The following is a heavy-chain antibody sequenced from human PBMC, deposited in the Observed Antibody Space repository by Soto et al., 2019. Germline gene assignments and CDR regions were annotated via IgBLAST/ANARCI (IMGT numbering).Heavy chain of an antibody. Sequence: SETLSLTCSVSGGSISPYYWSWIRQPAGKGLEWIGRIYASGSTNYNPSLKSRVTMSVATSKNQFSLELTSVTAADTATYYCARGGMVIIPAATASDYWGQGTLVTVSS. CDR2: IYASGST. V-gene: IGHV4-4*07. CDR3: ARGGMVIIPAATASDY. D-gene: IGHD2-2*01. J-gene: IGHJ4*02. CDR1: GGSISPYY.